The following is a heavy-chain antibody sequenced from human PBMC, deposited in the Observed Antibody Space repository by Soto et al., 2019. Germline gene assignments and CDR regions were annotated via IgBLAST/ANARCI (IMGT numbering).Heavy chain of an antibody. CDR1: GFTFSSYG. Sequence: GGSLRLSCAASGFTFSSYGMHWVCQAPGKGLEWVAVIWYDGSNKYYADSVKGRFTISRDNSKNTLYLQMNSLRAEDTAVYYCARERAQYYYASGTSPDIWGPGTMVTVSS. CDR3: ARERAQYYYASGTSPDI. J-gene: IGHJ3*02. CDR2: IWYDGSNK. V-gene: IGHV3-33*01. D-gene: IGHD3-10*01.